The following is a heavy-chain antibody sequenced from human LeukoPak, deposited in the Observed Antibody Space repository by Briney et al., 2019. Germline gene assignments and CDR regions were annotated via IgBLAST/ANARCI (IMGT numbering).Heavy chain of an antibody. CDR2: ISSSGST. J-gene: IGHJ4*02. D-gene: IGHD2-15*01. Sequence: SETLSHTCTVSGGSISSSSYYWSWIRQPAGKGLEWIGRISSSGSTNYNPSLKSRVTISVDTSKNQFSLKLSSVTAADTAVYYCARLRRRGYDHDRQDYLDWGQGTLVTVSS. CDR1: GGSISSSSYY. V-gene: IGHV4-61*02. CDR3: ARLRRRGYDHDRQDYLD.